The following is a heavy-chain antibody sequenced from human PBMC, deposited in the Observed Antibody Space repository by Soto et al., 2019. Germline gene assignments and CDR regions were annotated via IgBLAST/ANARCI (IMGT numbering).Heavy chain of an antibody. CDR3: ARVKRPEKYQLLSDYYYYMDV. V-gene: IGHV3-33*01. J-gene: IGHJ6*03. CDR2: IWYDGSNK. Sequence: GGSLRLSCAASGFTFSSYGMHWVRQAPGKGLEWVAVIWYDGSNKYYADSVKGRFTISRDNSKNTLYLQMNSLRAEDTAVYYCARVKRPEKYQLLSDYYYYMDVWGKGTTVTVSS. D-gene: IGHD2-2*01. CDR1: GFTFSSYG.